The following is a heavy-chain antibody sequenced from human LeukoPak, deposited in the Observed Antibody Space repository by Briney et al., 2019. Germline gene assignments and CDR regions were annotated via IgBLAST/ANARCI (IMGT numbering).Heavy chain of an antibody. J-gene: IGHJ4*02. CDR2: IYSGGST. D-gene: IGHD3-10*01. CDR1: GFTVSSNY. V-gene: IGHV3-53*01. Sequence: GGSLRLSCAASGFTVSSNYMSWVRQAPGKGLEWVSVIYSGGSTYYADPVKGRFTISRDNSKNTLYLQMNSLRAEDTAVYYCARERSSGAFDYWGQGTLVTVSS. CDR3: ARERSSGAFDY.